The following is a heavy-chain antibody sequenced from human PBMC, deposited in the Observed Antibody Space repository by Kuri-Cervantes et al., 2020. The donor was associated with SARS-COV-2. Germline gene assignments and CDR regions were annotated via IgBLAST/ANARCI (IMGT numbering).Heavy chain of an antibody. CDR1: GFTFSSYW. CDR3: ARDQRFLEVDYYYYGMDV. V-gene: IGHV3-7*03. D-gene: IGHD3-3*01. CDR2: IKQDGSEK. J-gene: IGHJ6*02. Sequence: GESLKISCAASGFTFSSYWMSWVRQAPGKGLEWVANIKQDGSEKYYVDSVKGRFTISRDNAKNSLYLQMNSLRAEDTAVYYCARDQRFLEVDYYYYGMDVWGQGTTVTVSS.